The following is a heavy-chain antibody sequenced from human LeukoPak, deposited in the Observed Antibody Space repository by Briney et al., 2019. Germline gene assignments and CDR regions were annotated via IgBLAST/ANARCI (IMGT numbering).Heavy chain of an antibody. CDR3: ARDLGNYYYDSSGYSLDY. J-gene: IGHJ4*02. D-gene: IGHD3-22*01. V-gene: IGHV4-34*01. Sequence: SETLSLTCAVYGGSFSGYYWSWIRQPPGKGLEWIGEINHSGSTNYNPSLKSRVTISVDTSKNQFSLKLSSVTAADTAVYYCARDLGNYYYDSSGYSLDYWGQGTLVTVSS. CDR2: INHSGST. CDR1: GGSFSGYY.